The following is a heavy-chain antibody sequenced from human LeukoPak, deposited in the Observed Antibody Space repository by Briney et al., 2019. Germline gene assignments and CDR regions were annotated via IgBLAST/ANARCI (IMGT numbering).Heavy chain of an antibody. CDR3: ARAYCSGGSCYEDYYYYMDV. D-gene: IGHD2-15*01. CDR2: INTNTGNP. J-gene: IGHJ6*03. CDR1: GYTFTSYA. Sequence: ASVKVSCKASGYTFTSYAMNWVRQAPGQGLEWMGWINTNTGNPTYAQGFTGRFVFSLDTSVSTAYLQISSLKAEDTAVYYCARAYCSGGSCYEDYYYYMDVWGKGTTVTVSS. V-gene: IGHV7-4-1*02.